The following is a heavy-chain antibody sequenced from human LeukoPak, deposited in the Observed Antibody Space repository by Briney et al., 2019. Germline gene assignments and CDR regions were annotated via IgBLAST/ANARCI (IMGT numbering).Heavy chain of an antibody. CDR1: GGSISSYY. Sequence: PSETLSLTCTVSGGSISSYYWSWIRQPAGKGLEWIGRIYTSGSTNYNPSLKSRVTMSVDTSKNQFSLKLSSVTAADTAVYYCARNKGYCSGGSCYGLRYYYMDVWGKGTTVTISS. D-gene: IGHD2-15*01. V-gene: IGHV4-4*07. CDR2: IYTSGST. CDR3: ARNKGYCSGGSCYGLRYYYMDV. J-gene: IGHJ6*03.